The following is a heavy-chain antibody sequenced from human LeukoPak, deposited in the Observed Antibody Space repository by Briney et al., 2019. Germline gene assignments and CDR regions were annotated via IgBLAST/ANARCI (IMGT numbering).Heavy chain of an antibody. Sequence: GGSLRLSCAASGFTFSSYWMSWVRQAPGKGLEWVANIKQNGSEKRYVDSVKGRFTISRDNAKSSLYLQMNSLRAEDTAVYYCALYNTRFDFWGQGALVTVSS. CDR3: ALYNTRFDF. CDR2: IKQNGSEK. CDR1: GFTFSSYW. V-gene: IGHV3-7*05. D-gene: IGHD1-14*01. J-gene: IGHJ4*02.